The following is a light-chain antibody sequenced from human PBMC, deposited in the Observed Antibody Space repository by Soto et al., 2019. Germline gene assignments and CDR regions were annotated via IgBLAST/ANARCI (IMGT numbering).Light chain of an antibody. CDR3: QQYDNWPLT. CDR1: QSVRSN. V-gene: IGKV3-15*01. J-gene: IGKJ4*01. CDR2: GAS. Sequence: EVVMTQSPATLSVSPGEGATLSCRASQSVRSNLAWYQKKPGQSHRLLIYGASTRATAVPARFSGSGSGTEFTLTSSSLQSEDVAVYYCQQYDNWPLTFGGGTQVEIK.